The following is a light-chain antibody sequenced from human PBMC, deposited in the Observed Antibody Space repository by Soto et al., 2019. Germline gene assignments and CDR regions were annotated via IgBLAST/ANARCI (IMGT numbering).Light chain of an antibody. J-gene: IGLJ1*01. CDR2: SNN. Sequence: QSVLTQPPSASGTPGQRVTISWSGSSSNIGSNYVYWYQQLPGTAPKLLIYSNNQRPSGVPDRFSGSKSGTSASLAISGLRSEAEADYYCAAWGDSLIGPLVGTGTNLTVL. CDR1: SSNIGSNY. CDR3: AAWGDSLIGPL. V-gene: IGLV1-47*02.